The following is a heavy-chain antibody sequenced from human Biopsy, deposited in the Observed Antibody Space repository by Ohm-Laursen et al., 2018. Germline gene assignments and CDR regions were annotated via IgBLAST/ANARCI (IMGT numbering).Heavy chain of an antibody. CDR1: GGSVSSNVAY. V-gene: IGHV4-39*01. Sequence: SDTLSLTCTVSGGSVSSNVAYWAWIRQPPGKGLESIGSIFYSGITYYNPSLQSRVTMSVDTSKNQFSLHLTSVTAADTAVYYCARHPTGFWFDPWGQGTLVIVSS. J-gene: IGHJ5*02. CDR3: ARHPTGFWFDP. CDR2: IFYSGIT.